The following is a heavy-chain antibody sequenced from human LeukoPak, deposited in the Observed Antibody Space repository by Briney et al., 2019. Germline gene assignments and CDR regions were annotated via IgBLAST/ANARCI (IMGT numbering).Heavy chain of an antibody. CDR3: ARSLVYCGSDCYFAPDQNWFDP. V-gene: IGHV1-2*02. CDR1: GYIFTGYY. D-gene: IGHD2-21*02. J-gene: IGHJ5*02. CDR2: INPDSGGT. Sequence: ASVKVSCKTSGYIFTGYYMHWVRQAPGRGLEWMGWINPDSGGTNYAQQFQGRVTMTTDTSISTAYMELSSLRSDDTAVYYCARSLVYCGSDCYFAPDQNWFDPWGQGTLVTVSS.